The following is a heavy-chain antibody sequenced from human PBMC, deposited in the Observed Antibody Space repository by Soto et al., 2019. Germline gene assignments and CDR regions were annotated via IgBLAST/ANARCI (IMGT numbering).Heavy chain of an antibody. CDR2: IYYSGST. Sequence: QVQLQESGPGLVKPSQTLSLTCTVSGGSISSGDYYWSWIRQPPGKGLEWIGYIYYSGSTYYNPSLKSRVTISVDTSKNQFSLKRSSVTAADTTVYYCARECVIVGANTVDYWGQGTLVTVSS. CDR3: ARECVIVGANTVDY. D-gene: IGHD1-26*01. CDR1: GGSISSGDYY. J-gene: IGHJ4*02. V-gene: IGHV4-30-4*01.